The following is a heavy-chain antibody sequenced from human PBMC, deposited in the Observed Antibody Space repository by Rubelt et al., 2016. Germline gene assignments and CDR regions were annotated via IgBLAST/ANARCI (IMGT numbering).Heavy chain of an antibody. Sequence: QVQLVQSGAEVKKPGASVKVSCKASGYTFTSYYIHWVRQAPGQGLEWMGIINPSGGSTSYVQKFQGRVTMTRDTSTSTVHMELSSLRSEDTAVYYCAREQETTVTIEGVLGYWGQGTLVTVSS. J-gene: IGHJ4*02. V-gene: IGHV1-46*01. CDR2: INPSGGST. CDR1: GYTFTSYY. D-gene: IGHD4-17*01. CDR3: AREQETTVTIEGVLGY.